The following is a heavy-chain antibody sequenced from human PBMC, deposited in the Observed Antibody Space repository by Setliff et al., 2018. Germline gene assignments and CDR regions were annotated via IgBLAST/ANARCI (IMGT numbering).Heavy chain of an antibody. CDR3: AQEALLWCGELSDASTMIDFPNPLQPLP. Sequence: LRLSCAASGFTFSSYWMHWVRQAPGKGLVWVSRINNDGSNTYYADSVKGRFTISRDNAKNTLYLQMNSLRAEDTAVYYCAQEALLWCGELSDASTMIDFPNPLQPLPWG. D-gene: IGHD3-10*01. J-gene: IGHJ5*02. V-gene: IGHV3-74*01. CDR1: GFTFSSYW. CDR2: INNDGSNT.